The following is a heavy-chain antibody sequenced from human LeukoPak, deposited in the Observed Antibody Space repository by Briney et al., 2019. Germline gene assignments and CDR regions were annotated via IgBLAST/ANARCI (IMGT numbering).Heavy chain of an antibody. J-gene: IGHJ4*02. CDR3: ARGRIGYYLDY. V-gene: IGHV1-2*02. Sequence: ASVKVSCKASGYTFTGYYMHWLRQAPGQGLEWMGWINPNSGGTNYAEKFQGRVTMSSDTSISTAYMELTRLRSDDTAVYYCARGRIGYYLDYWGQGTLVPVSS. CDR1: GYTFTGYY. D-gene: IGHD3-22*01. CDR2: INPNSGGT.